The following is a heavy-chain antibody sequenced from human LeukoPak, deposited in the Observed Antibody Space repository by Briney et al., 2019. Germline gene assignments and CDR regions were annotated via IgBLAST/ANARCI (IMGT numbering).Heavy chain of an antibody. V-gene: IGHV4-59*12. D-gene: IGHD3-16*01. CDR1: GGSISSYY. CDR2: IYYSGST. Sequence: SETLSLTCTVSGGSISSYYWSWIRQPPGKGLEWIGYIYYSGSTNYNPSLKSRVTISVDTSKNQFSLKLSSVTAADTAVYYCARVIRGGDYAYYYDYWGQGTLVTVSS. CDR3: ARVIRGGDYAYYYDY. J-gene: IGHJ4*02.